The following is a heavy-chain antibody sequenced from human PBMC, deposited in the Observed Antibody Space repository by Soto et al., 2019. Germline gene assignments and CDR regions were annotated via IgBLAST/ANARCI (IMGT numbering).Heavy chain of an antibody. CDR1: GGSLSSYY. CDR2: IYYSGGT. D-gene: IGHD3-22*01. V-gene: IGHV4-59*01. J-gene: IGHJ6*02. Sequence: SETLSLTCTVSGGSLSSYYWSWIRQPPGKGLEWIGYIYYSGGTNYNPSLKSRVTISVDTSKNQFSLKVSSVTAADTAVYYCARDSRGDYYDSSGQYYYYYYGMDVWGQGTTVTVSS. CDR3: ARDSRGDYYDSSGQYYYYYYGMDV.